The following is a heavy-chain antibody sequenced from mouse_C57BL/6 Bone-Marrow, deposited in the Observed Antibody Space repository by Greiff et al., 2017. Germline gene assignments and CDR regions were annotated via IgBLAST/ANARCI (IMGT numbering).Heavy chain of an antibody. CDR3: ARGGYYDYEDYAMDY. J-gene: IGHJ4*01. V-gene: IGHV1-81*01. CDR2: IYPRSGNT. Sequence: QVQLKQSGAELARPGASVKLSCKASGYTFTSYGISWVKQRTGQGLEWIGEIYPRSGNTYYNEKFKGKAKLTADKSSSTAYMELRSLTSEDSAVYFCARGGYYDYEDYAMDYWGQGTSVTVSS. CDR1: GYTFTSYG. D-gene: IGHD2-4*01.